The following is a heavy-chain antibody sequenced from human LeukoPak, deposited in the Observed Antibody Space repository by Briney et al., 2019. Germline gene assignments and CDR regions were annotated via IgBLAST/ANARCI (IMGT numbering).Heavy chain of an antibody. J-gene: IGHJ5*02. D-gene: IGHD1-26*01. CDR1: GGSISSGGYY. V-gene: IGHV4-30-2*01. CDR2: IYHSGST. CDR3: ARDQKWELLT. Sequence: SETLSLTCTVSGGSISSGGYYWSWIRQPPGKGLEWIGYIYHSGSTYYNPSLKSRVTISVDRSKNQFSLKLSSVTAADTAVYYCARDQKWELLTWGQGTLVTVSS.